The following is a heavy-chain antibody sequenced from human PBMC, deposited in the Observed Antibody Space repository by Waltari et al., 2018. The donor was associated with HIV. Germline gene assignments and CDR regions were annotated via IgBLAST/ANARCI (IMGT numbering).Heavy chain of an antibody. J-gene: IGHJ6*02. V-gene: IGHV3-21*01. CDR2: ISSSSYI. Sequence: EVQLVESGGGLVKPGGSLRLSCAASGFTFSSYSMNWVRQAPGKGLEWVSSISSSSYIYYADSVKGRFTISRDNAKNSLYLQMNSLRAEDTAVYYCARTYHYYYYYGMDVWGQGTTVTVSS. CDR1: GFTFSSYS. CDR3: ARTYHYYYYYGMDV. D-gene: IGHD2-15*01.